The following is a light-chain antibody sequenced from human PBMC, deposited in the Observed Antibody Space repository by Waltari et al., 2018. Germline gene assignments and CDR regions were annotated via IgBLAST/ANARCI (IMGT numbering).Light chain of an antibody. J-gene: IGKJ1*01. CDR2: GAS. CDR1: QSVSSSY. V-gene: IGKV3-20*01. CDR3: QQYGSSPRT. Sequence: EDVLTHSTGTLSLSPGERAYLPCRASQSVSSSYFAWHQRKRGQAPRLLIYGASTRATGITHRFSGSGSGADVTLTISRLEPEDCAVYCCQQYGSSPRTFGQGTKVEIK.